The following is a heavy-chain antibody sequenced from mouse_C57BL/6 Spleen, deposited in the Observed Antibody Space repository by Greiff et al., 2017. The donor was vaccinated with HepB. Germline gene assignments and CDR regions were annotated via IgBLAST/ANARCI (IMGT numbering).Heavy chain of an antibody. CDR3: ARGGEYEDLFAY. CDR2: IDPSDSYT. Sequence: QVQLQQPGAELVRPGTSVKLSCKASGYTFTSYWMHWVKQRPGQGLEWIGVIDPSDSYTNYNQKFKGKATLTVDTSSSTAYMQLSSLTSEDSAVYYCARGGEYEDLFAYWGQGTLVTVSA. J-gene: IGHJ3*01. CDR1: GYTFTSYW. D-gene: IGHD2-14*01. V-gene: IGHV1-59*01.